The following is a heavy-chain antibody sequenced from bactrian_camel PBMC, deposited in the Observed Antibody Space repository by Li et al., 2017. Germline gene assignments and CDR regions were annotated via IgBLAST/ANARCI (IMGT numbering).Heavy chain of an antibody. J-gene: IGHJ6*01. Sequence: LVESGGGLVQPGGSLRLSCVASGFRFDFVYMGWVRQAPGKGLEWISGINSGSGGTSYADSVKGRFTISRDNAKNTINLELNSLKIEDTAMYYCVRDRGLAVPAGSFDYWAQGTQVTVS. CDR2: INSGSGGT. D-gene: IGHD6*01. CDR3: VRDRGLAVPAGSFDY. V-gene: IGHV3S40*01. CDR1: GFRFDFVY.